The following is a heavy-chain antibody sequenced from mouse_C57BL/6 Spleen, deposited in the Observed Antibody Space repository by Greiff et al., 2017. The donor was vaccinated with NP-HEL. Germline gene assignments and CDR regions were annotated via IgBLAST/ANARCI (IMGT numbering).Heavy chain of an antibody. V-gene: IGHV1-54*01. D-gene: IGHD6-5*01. CDR2: INPGSGGT. Sequence: VQLQQSGAELVRPGTSVKVSCKASGYAFTNYLIEWVKQRPGQGLEWIGVINPGSGGTNYNEKFKGKATLTADKSSSTAYMQLSSLTSEDSAVYFCARNSPWDYWGQGTSVTVAS. J-gene: IGHJ4*01. CDR1: GYAFTNYL. CDR3: ARNSPWDY.